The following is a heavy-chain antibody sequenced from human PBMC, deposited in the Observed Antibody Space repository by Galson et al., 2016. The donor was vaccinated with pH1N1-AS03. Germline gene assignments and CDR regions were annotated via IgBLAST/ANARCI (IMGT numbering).Heavy chain of an antibody. CDR2: IKSKTKRDRT. V-gene: IGHV3-15*01. Sequence: SLRLSCAAPEFTLSNVWTSWVRQAPGRGLEWVGRIKSKTKRDRTDYAAPVKGRFSISRDDSKNTLYLRMNSLKTEDTAVYYCTAVESGLDHWGQGTLVTVSS. J-gene: IGHJ4*02. CDR3: TAVESGLDH. CDR1: EFTLSNVW.